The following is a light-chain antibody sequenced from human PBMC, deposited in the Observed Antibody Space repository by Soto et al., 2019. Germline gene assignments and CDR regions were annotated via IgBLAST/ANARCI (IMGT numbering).Light chain of an antibody. Sequence: QSVLTQPPSASGTPGQRVAISCSGSNSNIGSNHVNWYQQLPGTAPKLLIYGNNQRPSGVPDRFSGSRSGTSASLAISGLQSEEEADYYCAAWDDSLNGHVVFGGGTKVTVL. V-gene: IGLV1-44*01. J-gene: IGLJ2*01. CDR2: GNN. CDR3: AAWDDSLNGHVV. CDR1: NSNIGSNH.